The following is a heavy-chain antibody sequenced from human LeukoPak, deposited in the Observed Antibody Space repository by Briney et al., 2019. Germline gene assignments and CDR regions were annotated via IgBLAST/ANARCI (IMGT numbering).Heavy chain of an antibody. V-gene: IGHV3-23*01. CDR3: AAQARSAVAGTGDY. Sequence: PGGSLRLSCAASGFTFSSYAMSWVRQAPGKGLEWVSAISGSGGSTYYADSVKGRFTISRDNSKKTLYMQMSSLRAEDTAVYYCAAQARSAVAGTGDYWGQGTLVTVSS. CDR2: ISGSGGST. CDR1: GFTFSSYA. J-gene: IGHJ4*02. D-gene: IGHD6-19*01.